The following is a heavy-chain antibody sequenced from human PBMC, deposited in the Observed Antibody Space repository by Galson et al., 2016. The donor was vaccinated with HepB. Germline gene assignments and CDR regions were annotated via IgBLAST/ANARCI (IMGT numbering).Heavy chain of an antibody. D-gene: IGHD6-13*01. CDR2: ISGDGSST. J-gene: IGHJ4*02. CDR3: ARGPYSSNFYVGDY. Sequence: SLRLSCAASGFTFSNHWMHWVRQAPGKGLVWVSRISGDGSSTSYADSVKGRFTISRDNAKNTMYLQMKSLSAEDTAVYYCARGPYSSNFYVGDYRGQGTLVTVSS. CDR1: GFTFSNHW. V-gene: IGHV3-74*01.